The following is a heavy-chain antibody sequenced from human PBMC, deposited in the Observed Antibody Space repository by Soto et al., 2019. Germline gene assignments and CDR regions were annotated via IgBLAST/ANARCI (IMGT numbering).Heavy chain of an antibody. Sequence: SQTRSLTCAISGDGVTSSSAAWIWIRKSPSRGLEWLGRTYYRAKWYNDYADSVKSRITINPDTSKNQFSLQLNSVTPEDTAVYYCARDQGRSGYYYGLDVWGQGTTVTVSS. CDR2: TYYRAKWYN. J-gene: IGHJ6*02. D-gene: IGHD3-10*01. CDR3: ARDQGRSGYYYGLDV. V-gene: IGHV6-1*01. CDR1: GDGVTSSSAA.